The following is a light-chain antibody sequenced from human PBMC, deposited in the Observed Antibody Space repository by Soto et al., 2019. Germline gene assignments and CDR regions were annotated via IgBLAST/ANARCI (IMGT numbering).Light chain of an antibody. CDR1: SSDVGAYNY. CDR2: GVS. Sequence: QSVLTQPASVSASPGQSITISCSGTSSDVGAYNYVAWYQQFPGKTPKLIIYGVSSRPSGVSSRFSGSKSGNTAPLTISGLQDEDEADYYCISYTGSSTSYVFGTGTKVTVL. J-gene: IGLJ1*01. CDR3: ISYTGSSTSYV. V-gene: IGLV2-14*01.